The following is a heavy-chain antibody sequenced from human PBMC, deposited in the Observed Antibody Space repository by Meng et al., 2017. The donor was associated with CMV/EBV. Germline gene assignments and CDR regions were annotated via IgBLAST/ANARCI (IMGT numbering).Heavy chain of an antibody. D-gene: IGHD3-22*01. V-gene: IGHV4-34*01. CDR2: INHSGST. J-gene: IGHJ4*02. CDR3: ARVWDSGWDY. Sequence: QWQLPQWDAGLLTPSETLSLTSAVYGWSFSGYNWSWIRQPTAKGMEWIWEINHSGSTNYNPSLKSRVTISVDTSKNQFSLKLISVTAADTAVYYCARVWDSGWDYWGQGTLVTVSS. CDR1: GWSFSGYN.